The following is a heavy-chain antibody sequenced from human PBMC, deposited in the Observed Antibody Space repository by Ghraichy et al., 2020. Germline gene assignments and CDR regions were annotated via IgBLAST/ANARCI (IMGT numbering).Heavy chain of an antibody. CDR1: GYTFTSYD. D-gene: IGHD2-21*01. CDR3: ARFNYCGGDCPNDY. V-gene: IGHV1-8*01. CDR2: MNSNSGNT. Sequence: ASVKVSCKASGYTFTSYDINWVRQATGQGLEWMGWMNSNSGNTGYAQKFQGRVTMTRNTSISTAYMELSSLRSEDTAVYYCARFNYCGGDCPNDYWGQGTLVTVSS. J-gene: IGHJ4*02.